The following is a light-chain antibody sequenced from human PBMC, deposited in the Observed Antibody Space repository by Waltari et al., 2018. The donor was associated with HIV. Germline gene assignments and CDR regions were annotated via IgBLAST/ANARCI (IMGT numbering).Light chain of an antibody. Sequence: SYELTQPPSVSVSPGQTASITCSGDKLGDKYAFWYAQKPGQSPVLVIYQDSKRASGSPWRVYVSNSGNTATLTISGAHAMDEADYYCHAWDSSTGVFGTGTKVTVL. CDR1: KLGDKY. V-gene: IGLV3-1*01. CDR2: QDS. J-gene: IGLJ1*01. CDR3: HAWDSSTGV.